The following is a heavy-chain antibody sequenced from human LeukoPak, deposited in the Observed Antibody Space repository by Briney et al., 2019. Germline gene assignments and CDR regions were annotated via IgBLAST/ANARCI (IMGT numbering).Heavy chain of an antibody. CDR2: ISSSSTTI. J-gene: IGHJ4*02. CDR1: GFTFSNYN. D-gene: IGHD3-3*01. Sequence: HPGGSLRLSCAASGFTFSNYNMNWVRQAPGKGLEWVSYISSSSTTIHYADSVRGRFTISRDNARNPLYLQMNSLRAEDTAVYYCARDFLEDVYWGQGTLVTVSS. V-gene: IGHV3-48*01. CDR3: ARDFLEDVY.